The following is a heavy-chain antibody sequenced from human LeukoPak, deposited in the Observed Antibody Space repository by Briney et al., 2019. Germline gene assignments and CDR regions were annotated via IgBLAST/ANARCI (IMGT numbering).Heavy chain of an antibody. D-gene: IGHD2-2*02. CDR1: GGTFNNNA. J-gene: IGHJ6*02. V-gene: IGHV1-69*04. CDR3: ARGLYPYYYGMDV. Sequence: GASVKVSCKASGGTFNNNAINWVRQAPGQGLEWMGRIIPILDLTNYAEKFQDRVTITADKSTNTAYMELSSLRSEDTAVYYCARGLYPYYYGMDVWGQGTTVTVSS. CDR2: IIPILDLT.